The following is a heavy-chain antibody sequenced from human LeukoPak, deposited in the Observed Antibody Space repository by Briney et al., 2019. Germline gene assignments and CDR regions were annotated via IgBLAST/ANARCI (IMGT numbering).Heavy chain of an antibody. CDR1: GFTFSSYS. Sequence: GGSLRLSCAASGFTFSSYSMNWVRQAPGKGLEWVSSINILSNYIYYADSVKGRFTISRDNAKNSLYLQMNSLRAEDTAVYYCARDRNTPIDYWGQGTLVTVSS. D-gene: IGHD5-18*01. CDR2: INILSNYI. J-gene: IGHJ4*02. V-gene: IGHV3-21*01. CDR3: ARDRNTPIDY.